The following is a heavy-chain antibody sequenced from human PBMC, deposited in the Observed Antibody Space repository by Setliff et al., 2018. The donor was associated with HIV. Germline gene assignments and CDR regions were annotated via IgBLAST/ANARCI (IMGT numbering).Heavy chain of an antibody. Sequence: PSETLSLTYTVSGGSISDKSYYWGWIRQPPGKGLEWIANIYYTGGTYYNPSLQSRATISVDTSQNQFSLKLNSVTAADSALYFCARLGESGYDYRGYFDFWGQGKLVTVSS. CDR2: IYYTGGT. J-gene: IGHJ4*02. CDR1: GGSISDKSYY. D-gene: IGHD5-12*01. V-gene: IGHV4-39*07. CDR3: ARLGESGYDYRGYFDF.